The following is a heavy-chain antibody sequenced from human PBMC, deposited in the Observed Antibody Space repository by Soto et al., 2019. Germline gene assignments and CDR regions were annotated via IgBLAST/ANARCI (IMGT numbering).Heavy chain of an antibody. CDR2: ISSSSSYI. Sequence: GGSLRLSCAASGFTFSSYSMNWVRQAPGKGLEWVSSISSSSSYIYYADSVKGRFTISRDNAKNSLYLQMNSLRAEDTAVYYCARGGPLNYCSGGSFYLDCEYSYG. J-gene: IGHJ6*01. CDR1: GFTFSSYS. CDR3: ARGGPLNYCSGGSFYLDCEYSYG. V-gene: IGHV3-21*01. D-gene: IGHD2-15*01.